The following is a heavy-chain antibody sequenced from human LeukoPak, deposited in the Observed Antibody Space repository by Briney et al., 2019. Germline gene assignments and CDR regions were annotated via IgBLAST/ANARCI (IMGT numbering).Heavy chain of an antibody. CDR2: IWYDGSNK. D-gene: IGHD3-16*01. J-gene: IGHJ6*03. Sequence: GGSLRLSCAASGFTFSRYGMHWVRQAPGKGLEWVAVIWYDGSNKYYADSVKGRFTISRDNSKNTLYLQMNSLRAEDTAVYYCAKDPAIMSYYYYYMDVWGKGTTVTVSS. CDR3: AKDPAIMSYYYYYMDV. V-gene: IGHV3-33*06. CDR1: GFTFSRYG.